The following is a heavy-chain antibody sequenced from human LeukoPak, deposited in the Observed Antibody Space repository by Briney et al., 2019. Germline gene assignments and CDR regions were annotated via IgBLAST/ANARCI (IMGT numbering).Heavy chain of an antibody. D-gene: IGHD3-22*01. CDR3: AKSTSGYNYAPLDY. V-gene: IGHV3-23*01. CDR2: VSGSGTST. CDR1: GFTFSSYA. Sequence: GGSLRLSCAASGFTFSSYAMTWVRQAPGKGLEWVSAVSGSGTSTDYADSVKGRFTISRDNSKNKLYLQINSLGAEDTAVYYCAKSTSGYNYAPLDYWGQGTLVTVSS. J-gene: IGHJ4*02.